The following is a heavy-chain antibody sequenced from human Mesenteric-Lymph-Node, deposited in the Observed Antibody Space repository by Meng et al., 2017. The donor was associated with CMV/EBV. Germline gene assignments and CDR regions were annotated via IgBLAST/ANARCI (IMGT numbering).Heavy chain of an antibody. CDR2: VDNSGTQK. J-gene: IGHJ4*02. Sequence: GESLKISCAASGFAFSSYHMNWVRQAPGKGLEWVSFVDNSGTQKDYVGSVKGRFTISRDNAKNSLYLQMNSLRAEDTAVYYCARDKAAGASTGSSFDYWGQGTLVTVSS. CDR1: GFAFSSYH. D-gene: IGHD6-25*01. V-gene: IGHV3-21*06. CDR3: ARDKAAGASTGSSFDY.